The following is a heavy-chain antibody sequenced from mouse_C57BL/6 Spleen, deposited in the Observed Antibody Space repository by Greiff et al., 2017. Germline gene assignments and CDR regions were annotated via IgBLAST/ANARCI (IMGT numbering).Heavy chain of an antibody. J-gene: IGHJ4*01. D-gene: IGHD1-1*01. Sequence: EVKLQESGPELVKPGASVKISCKASGYSFTGYYMNWVKQSPEKSLEWIGEINPSTGGTTYNQKFKAKATLTVDKSSSTAYMQLKSLTSEDSAVYYCARWRITTVEGAMDYWGQGTSVTVSS. CDR1: GYSFTGYY. CDR2: INPSTGGT. CDR3: ARWRITTVEGAMDY. V-gene: IGHV1-42*01.